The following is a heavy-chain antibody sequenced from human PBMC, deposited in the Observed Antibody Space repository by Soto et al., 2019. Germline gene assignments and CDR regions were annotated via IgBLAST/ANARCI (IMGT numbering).Heavy chain of an antibody. Sequence: GGSLRLSCSASGFTFSSYAMHWVRQAPGKGLEYVSAISSNGGSTYYADSVKGRFTISRDNSKNTLYLQMSSLRAEDTAVYYCVKDPGSGYEGYYGMDVWGQGTTVTVSS. D-gene: IGHD5-12*01. J-gene: IGHJ6*02. V-gene: IGHV3-64D*08. CDR3: VKDPGSGYEGYYGMDV. CDR2: ISSNGGST. CDR1: GFTFSSYA.